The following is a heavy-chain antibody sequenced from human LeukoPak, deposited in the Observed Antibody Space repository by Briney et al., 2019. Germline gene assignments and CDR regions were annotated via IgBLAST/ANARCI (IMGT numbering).Heavy chain of an antibody. CDR1: GFTFSSYA. Sequence: GGSLRLSCAASGFTFSSYAMHWVRQAPGKGLEWVAVISYDGSNKYYADSVKGRFTISRDNSKNTLYLQMNSLRAEDTAVYYCARGTPLERWLQLWYYYYYGMDVWGQGTTVTVSS. CDR2: ISYDGSNK. CDR3: ARGTPLERWLQLWYYYYYGMDV. V-gene: IGHV3-30-3*01. J-gene: IGHJ6*02. D-gene: IGHD5-24*01.